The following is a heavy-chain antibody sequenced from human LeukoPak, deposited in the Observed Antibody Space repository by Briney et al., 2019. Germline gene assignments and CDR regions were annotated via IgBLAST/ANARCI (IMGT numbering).Heavy chain of an antibody. Sequence: SETLSLTCSVSGGSISHYSWSWIRQPPGKGLEWIGYIGYGGSSSYNPSLKSRVTISLDTSKNQFSLRLSSVTAADTAVYYCARDDYYGMDVWGQGNTVTVSS. CDR2: IGYGGSS. CDR1: GGSISHYS. V-gene: IGHV4-59*08. CDR3: ARDDYYGMDV. J-gene: IGHJ6*02.